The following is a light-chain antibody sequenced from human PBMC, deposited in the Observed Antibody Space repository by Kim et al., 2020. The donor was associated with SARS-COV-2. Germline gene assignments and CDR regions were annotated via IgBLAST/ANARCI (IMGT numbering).Light chain of an antibody. CDR2: GKD. V-gene: IGLV3-19*01. J-gene: IGLJ2*01. Sequence: VALGQTVRITCQGDSLRSYYATWYQQRPGQAPILVIYGKDNRPSGIPDRFSGSSSGNTASLTITGTQAGDEADYYCNSRDSNDNVLFGGGTKLTVL. CDR1: SLRSYY. CDR3: NSRDSNDNVL.